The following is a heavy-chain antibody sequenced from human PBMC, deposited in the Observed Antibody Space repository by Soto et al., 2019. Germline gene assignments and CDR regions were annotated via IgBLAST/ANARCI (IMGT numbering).Heavy chain of an antibody. CDR2: ISGNSNYI. CDR1: GFTFSHYT. D-gene: IGHD3-22*01. CDR3: VRDSSGPY. J-gene: IGHJ4*02. Sequence: EVHLVESGGGLVKPGGSLRIPCAASGFTFSHYTMNWVRQPPGKGLEWVSAISGNSNYIYYKDSVKGRFTISRDNAKDSLYLQMDSLTDEDTAVYYCVRDSSGPYWGQGTLVNVSS. V-gene: IGHV3-21*01.